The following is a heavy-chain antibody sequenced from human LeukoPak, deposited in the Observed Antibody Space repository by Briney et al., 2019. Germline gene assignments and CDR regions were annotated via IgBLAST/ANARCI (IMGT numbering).Heavy chain of an antibody. CDR2: IYYSGST. Sequence: SETLSLTCTVSGGSISSYYWSWIRQPPGKGLEWIGYIYYSGSTNYNPSPKSRVTISVDTSKNQFSLKLSSVTAADTAVYYCARGKSYYGSGSYYNQYYYYGMDVWGQGTTVTVSS. J-gene: IGHJ6*02. CDR3: ARGKSYYGSGSYYNQYYYYGMDV. D-gene: IGHD3-10*01. CDR1: GGSISSYY. V-gene: IGHV4-59*01.